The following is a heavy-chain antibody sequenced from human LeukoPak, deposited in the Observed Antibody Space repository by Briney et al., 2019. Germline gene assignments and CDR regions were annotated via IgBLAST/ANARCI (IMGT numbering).Heavy chain of an antibody. CDR2: IYYSGST. V-gene: IGHV4-39*07. CDR3: ARVNVWGFYYMDV. J-gene: IGHJ6*03. D-gene: IGHD3-16*01. CDR1: GGSISSSSYY. Sequence: KPSETLSLTCTVSGGSISSSSYYWGWIRQPPGKGLEWIGSIYYSGSTYYNPSLKSRVTISVDTSKNQFSLKLSSVTAADTAVYYCARVNVWGFYYMDVWGKGTTVSVSS.